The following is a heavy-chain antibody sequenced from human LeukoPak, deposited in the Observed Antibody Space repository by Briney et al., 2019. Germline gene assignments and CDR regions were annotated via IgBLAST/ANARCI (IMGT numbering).Heavy chain of an antibody. J-gene: IGHJ4*02. CDR1: GFTFSGSA. Sequence: GGSLRLSCAASGFTFSGSAMHWVRQASGKGLEWLGHIRSEANTYATTYAASVKGRFTISRDDSKNTAYLQMNRLKTEDTAVYYCARSSQGDSSGYWWDYWGQGTLVTVSS. V-gene: IGHV3-73*01. CDR2: IRSEANTYAT. D-gene: IGHD3-22*01. CDR3: ARSSQGDSSGYWWDY.